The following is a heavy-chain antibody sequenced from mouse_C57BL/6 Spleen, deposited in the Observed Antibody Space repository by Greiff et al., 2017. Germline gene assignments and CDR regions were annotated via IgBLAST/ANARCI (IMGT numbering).Heavy chain of an antibody. CDR2: INPNNGGT. V-gene: IGHV1-26*01. CDR1: GYTFTDYY. D-gene: IGHD1-1*01. J-gene: IGHJ1*03. Sequence: EVQLQQSGPELVKPGASVKISCKASGYTFTDYYMNWVKQSHGKSLEWIGDINPNNGGTSYNQKFKGKATLTVDKSSSTAYMGLRSLTSEDSAVYYCARITTVVADWYFDVWGTGTTVTVSS. CDR3: ARITTVVADWYFDV.